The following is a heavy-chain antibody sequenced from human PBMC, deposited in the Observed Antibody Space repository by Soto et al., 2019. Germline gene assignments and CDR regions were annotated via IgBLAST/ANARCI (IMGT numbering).Heavy chain of an antibody. CDR2: TSYAATNK. Sequence: PGGSRRLSCAASGFTFSNYAIHWVRQAAGKGLEWVAVTSYAATNKHYADSVKGRFTISRDNSNNTLYLKMNSVSPEDKAVYSSARDIRHYYGMDVWGQGTTVTVSS. CDR1: GFTFSNYA. V-gene: IGHV3-30-3*01. J-gene: IGHJ6*02. CDR3: ARDIRHYYGMDV.